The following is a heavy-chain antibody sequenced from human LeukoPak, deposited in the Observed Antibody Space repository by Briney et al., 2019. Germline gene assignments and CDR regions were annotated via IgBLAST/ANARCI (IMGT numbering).Heavy chain of an antibody. CDR1: GYTFTSYD. V-gene: IGHV1-8*01. CDR2: TNPNSGNT. D-gene: IGHD3-9*01. CDR3: ARGHYDIFPSRMDV. J-gene: IGHJ6*02. Sequence: ASVKVSCKASGYTFTSYDINWVRQATGQGLEWMGWTNPNSGNTGYAQKFQGRVTMTRNTSISTAYMELSSLRSEDTAVYYCARGHYDIFPSRMDVWGQGTTVTVSS.